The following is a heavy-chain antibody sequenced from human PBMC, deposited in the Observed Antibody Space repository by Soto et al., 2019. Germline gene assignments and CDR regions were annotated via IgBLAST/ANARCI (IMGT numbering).Heavy chain of an antibody. CDR3: ASLWNFFDF. Sequence: SETLSLTCTVSGASISSYYRSWIRHPPGKGLEWIGYMYFNESPKYNPSLKSRVTMSVDTSKNQFSLKLRSVTAADTAVYYCASLWNFFDFWGQGALVTVSS. CDR1: GASISSYY. CDR2: MYFNESP. J-gene: IGHJ4*02. D-gene: IGHD2-21*01. V-gene: IGHV4-59*01.